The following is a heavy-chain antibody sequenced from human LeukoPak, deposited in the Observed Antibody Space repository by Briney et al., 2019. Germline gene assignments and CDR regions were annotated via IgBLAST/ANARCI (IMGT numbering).Heavy chain of an antibody. V-gene: IGHV4-34*01. CDR1: GGSFSGYY. CDR3: ARGGYTYYDILTGKVDY. D-gene: IGHD3-9*01. Sequence: PSETLSLTCAVYGGSFSGYYWSWIRQPPGKGLEWIGEINHSGSTNYNPSLKSRVTISVDTSKNQFSLKLSSVTAADTAVYYCARGGYTYYDILTGKVDYWGQGTLVTVSS. J-gene: IGHJ4*02. CDR2: INHSGST.